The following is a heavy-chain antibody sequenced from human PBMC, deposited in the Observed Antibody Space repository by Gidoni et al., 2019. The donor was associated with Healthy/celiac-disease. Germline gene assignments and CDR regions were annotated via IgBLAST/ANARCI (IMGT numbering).Heavy chain of an antibody. CDR1: GGSFSGYY. D-gene: IGHD6-19*01. J-gene: IGHJ3*02. CDR3: ARGAYPKYSSGWYAYPLGAFDI. V-gene: IGHV4-34*01. Sequence: QVQLQQWGAGLLKPSETLSLTCAVSGGSFSGYYWSWIRQPPGKGLEWIGEINHSGSTNYNPSLKSRVTISVDTSKNQFSLKLSSVTAADTAVYYCARGAYPKYSSGWYAYPLGAFDIWGQGTMVTVSS. CDR2: INHSGST.